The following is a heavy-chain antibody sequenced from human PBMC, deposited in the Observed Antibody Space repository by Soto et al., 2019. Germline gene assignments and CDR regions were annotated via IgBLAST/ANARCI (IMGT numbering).Heavy chain of an antibody. Sequence: PGGSLRLSCAASEFTFTHYWMHWGRQAPGKGLVWVSRISSDGTTTNYADSVKGRFTISRDNAKNTLYLQMTSLRVEDRVIYYCVRGKVAAGFDYWGQGALVTVSS. CDR2: ISSDGTTT. D-gene: IGHD6-13*01. CDR1: EFTFTHYW. CDR3: VRGKVAAGFDY. V-gene: IGHV3-74*01. J-gene: IGHJ4*02.